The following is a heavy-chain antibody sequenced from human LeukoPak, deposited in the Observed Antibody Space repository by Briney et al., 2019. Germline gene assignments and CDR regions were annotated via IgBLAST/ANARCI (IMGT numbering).Heavy chain of an antibody. D-gene: IGHD5-12*01. CDR2: IYYSGST. CDR1: GGFISSSSYY. J-gene: IGHJ5*02. V-gene: IGHV4-39*01. CDR3: ARLLPNYSGYDP. Sequence: PSETLSLTCTVSGGFISSSSYYWGWIRQPPGKGLEWIGSIYYSGSTYYNPSLKSRVTISVDTSKNQFSLKLSSVTAADTAVYYCARLLPNYSGYDPWGQGTLVTVSS.